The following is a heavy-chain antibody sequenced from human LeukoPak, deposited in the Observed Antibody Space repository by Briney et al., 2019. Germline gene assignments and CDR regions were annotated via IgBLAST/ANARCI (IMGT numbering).Heavy chain of an antibody. J-gene: IGHJ4*02. D-gene: IGHD3-10*02. CDR1: GFTFRSYA. CDR3: ARASVRGDFDY. Sequence: GGSLRLSCAASGFTFRSYAMHWVRQAPGKGLEWVAVISYDGSNKYYADSVKGRFTISRDNSKNTLYLQMNSLRAEDTAVYYCARASVRGDFDYWGQGTLVTVSS. V-gene: IGHV3-30*01. CDR2: ISYDGSNK.